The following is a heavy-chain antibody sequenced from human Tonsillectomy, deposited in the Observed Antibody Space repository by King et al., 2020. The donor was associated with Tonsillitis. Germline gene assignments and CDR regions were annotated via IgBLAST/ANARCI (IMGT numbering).Heavy chain of an antibody. CDR3: ARGSRLGIYYFDY. CDR2: IYYSGGT. CDR1: GGSISSSSYY. D-gene: IGHD3-22*01. J-gene: IGHJ4*02. Sequence: LQLQESGPGLVKPSETLSLTCTVSGGSISSSSYYWGWIRQPPGKGLEWIGCIYYSGGTYYNPSLKSRVTMSVDTSNNQFSLKLSSVTAADTAVYYCARGSRLGIYYFDYWGQGTLVTVSS. V-gene: IGHV4-39*01.